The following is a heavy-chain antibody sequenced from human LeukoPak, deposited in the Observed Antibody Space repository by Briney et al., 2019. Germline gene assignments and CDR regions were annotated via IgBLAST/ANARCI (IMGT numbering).Heavy chain of an antibody. CDR2: ISSSSSYI. J-gene: IGHJ6*02. V-gene: IGHV3-21*01. Sequence: GGSLRLSCAASGFTFSSYSMNWVRQAPGKGLEWVSSISSSSSYIYYADSVKGRFTISRDNAKNSLYLQMNSLRAEDTAVYYCARVWLVSYWYYGMDVWGQGTTVTASS. CDR1: GFTFSSYS. CDR3: ARVWLVSYWYYGMDV. D-gene: IGHD5-18*01.